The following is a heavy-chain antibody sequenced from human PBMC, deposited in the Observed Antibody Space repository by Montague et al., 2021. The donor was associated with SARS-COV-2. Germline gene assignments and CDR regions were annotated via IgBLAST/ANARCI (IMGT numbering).Heavy chain of an antibody. CDR3: VRHPHNDGLIGPPDF. CDR2: VLYNKGT. CDR1: GVSVTDYY. J-gene: IGHJ4*02. V-gene: IGHV4-59*08. D-gene: IGHD3-9*01. Sequence: SETLSLTCTVSGVSVTDYYWSWIRQPPGKGLEWVGDVLYNKGTNFNPSLKSRAAISVDTSKNQFSLRLTSVTAADTAFYYCVRHPHNDGLIGPPDFWDQGTLVTVSS.